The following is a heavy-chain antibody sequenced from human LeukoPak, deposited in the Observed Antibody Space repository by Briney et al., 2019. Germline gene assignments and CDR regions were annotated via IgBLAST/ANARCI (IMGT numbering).Heavy chain of an antibody. V-gene: IGHV4-59*12. CDR1: GGSISSYY. J-gene: IGHJ4*02. CDR3: ARVEPTYYFDY. CDR2: IYYSGST. Sequence: SETLSLTCTVSGGSISSYYWSWIRQPPGKGLEWIGYIYYSGSTNYNPSLKSRVTISVDTSKNQFSLKLSSVTAADTAVYYCARVEPTYYFDYWGQGTLVTVSS.